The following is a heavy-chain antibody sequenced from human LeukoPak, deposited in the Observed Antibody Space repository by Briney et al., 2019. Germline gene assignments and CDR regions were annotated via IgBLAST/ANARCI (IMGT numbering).Heavy chain of an antibody. CDR3: AKGTGRYYYYMDV. J-gene: IGHJ6*03. CDR2: ISWDGGST. Sequence: PGGSLRLSCAPSRFTFDDYAMHWVRHAPGKGLEWVSLISWDGGSTYYADSVKGRFTISRDNSKNNLYLQMNSLRAEDNALYYCAKGTGRYYYYMDVWGKGTTVTVSS. V-gene: IGHV3-43D*03. D-gene: IGHD1-14*01. CDR1: RFTFDDYA.